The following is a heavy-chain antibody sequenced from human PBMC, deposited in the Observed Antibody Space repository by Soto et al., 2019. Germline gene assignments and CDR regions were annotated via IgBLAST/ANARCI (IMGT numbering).Heavy chain of an antibody. Sequence: QVQLQESGPGLVKPSQALSLTCTVSRTSINSGGYYWTWIRQHPGKGLEWIGYIYITGSTYYNPSLKSRVSISVDTSKNQFSLKLSSVTAADTAVYYCASAPLLGSGTSGMDVWGRGTTVTVSS. V-gene: IGHV4-31*03. CDR3: ASAPLLGSGTSGMDV. CDR1: RTSINSGGYY. CDR2: IYITGST. D-gene: IGHD3-10*01. J-gene: IGHJ6*02.